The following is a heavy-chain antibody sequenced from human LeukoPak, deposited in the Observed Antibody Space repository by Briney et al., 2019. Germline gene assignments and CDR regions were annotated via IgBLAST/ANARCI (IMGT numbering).Heavy chain of an antibody. Sequence: PGGSLRLSCAASGFTFSSYSMNWVRQAPGKGLEWVSSISSSSSYIYYADSVKGRFTISRDNAKNSLYLQMNSLRAEDTAVYYCAREADILTGYLVYYYYMDVWGKGTTVTVSS. J-gene: IGHJ6*03. CDR1: GFTFSSYS. V-gene: IGHV3-21*01. CDR3: AREADILTGYLVYYYYMDV. D-gene: IGHD3-9*01. CDR2: ISSSSSYI.